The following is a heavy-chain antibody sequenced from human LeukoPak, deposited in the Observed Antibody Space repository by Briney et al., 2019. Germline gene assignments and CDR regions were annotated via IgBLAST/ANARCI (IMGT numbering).Heavy chain of an antibody. CDR1: GGSISSSSYY. CDR3: ARLGEGYCSSTSCSWIFFDY. Sequence: SETLSLTCTVSGGSISSSSYYWGWIRQPPGKGLEWIGSIYYSGSTYYNPSLKSRVTISVDTSKNQFSLKLSSVTAADTAVYYCARLGEGYCSSTSCSWIFFDYWGQGTLVTVSS. J-gene: IGHJ4*02. D-gene: IGHD2-2*01. CDR2: IYYSGST. V-gene: IGHV4-39*01.